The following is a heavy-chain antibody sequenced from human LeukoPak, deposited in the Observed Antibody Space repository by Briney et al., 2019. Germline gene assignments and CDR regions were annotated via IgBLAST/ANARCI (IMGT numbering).Heavy chain of an antibody. CDR1: GYIFTSYW. CDR3: ARHSFYCSSTSCSSPFDY. D-gene: IGHD2-2*01. CDR2: IYPGDSDT. Sequence: GESLKISCKGSGYIFTSYWIGWVRQMPGKGLEWMGIIYPGDSDTRYSPSFQGQVTISADKSISTAYLQWSSLKASDTAMYYCARHSFYCSSTSCSSPFDYWGQGTLVTVSS. V-gene: IGHV5-51*01. J-gene: IGHJ4*02.